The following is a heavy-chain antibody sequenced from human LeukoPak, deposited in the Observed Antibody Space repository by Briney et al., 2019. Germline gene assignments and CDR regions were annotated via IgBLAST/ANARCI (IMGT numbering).Heavy chain of an antibody. D-gene: IGHD6-19*01. V-gene: IGHV1-69*13. Sequence: SVKVSCKASGGTFSSYAISWVRQAPGQGLEWMGGIIPIFGTANYAQKFQGRVTITADESTSTAYMELSNLRSDDTAVYCCARDNMVDSSGWYPLNYWGQGTLVTVSS. J-gene: IGHJ4*02. CDR2: IIPIFGTA. CDR3: ARDNMVDSSGWYPLNY. CDR1: GGTFSSYA.